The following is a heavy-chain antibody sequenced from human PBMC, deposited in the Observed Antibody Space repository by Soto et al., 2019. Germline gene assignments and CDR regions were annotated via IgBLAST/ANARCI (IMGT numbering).Heavy chain of an antibody. V-gene: IGHV4-31*03. CDR1: GGSISSGCYY. CDR3: ARVCGGNSFYYYYGMDV. CDR2: IYYSGST. D-gene: IGHD2-21*02. J-gene: IGHJ6*02. Sequence: SETLSLTCTVSGGSISSGCYYWSWIRQHPGKGLEWIGYIYYSGSTYYNPSLKSRVTISVDTSKNQFSLKLSSVTAADTAVYYCARVCGGNSFYYYYGMDVWGQGTTVTVSS.